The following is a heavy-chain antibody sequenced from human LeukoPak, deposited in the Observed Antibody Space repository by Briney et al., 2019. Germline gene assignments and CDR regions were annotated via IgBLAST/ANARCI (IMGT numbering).Heavy chain of an antibody. CDR3: ARRGYCSGGSCYSAAFDI. V-gene: IGHV5-51*01. CDR2: IYPGDSDT. CDR1: GYSFTSYW. J-gene: IGHJ3*02. D-gene: IGHD2-15*01. Sequence: GESLKISCKGSGYSFTSYWLGWVRQMPGKGLEWMGIIYPGDSDTRYSPSFQGQVTISADKSISTAYLQWSSLKASDTAMYYCARRGYCSGGSCYSAAFDIWGQGTMVTVSS.